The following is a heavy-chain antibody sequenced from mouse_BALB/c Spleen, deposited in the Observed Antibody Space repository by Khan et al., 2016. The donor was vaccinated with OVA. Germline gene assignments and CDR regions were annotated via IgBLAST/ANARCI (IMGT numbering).Heavy chain of an antibody. D-gene: IGHD2-3*01. V-gene: IGHV14-1*02. J-gene: IGHJ2*01. CDR3: PRSILLYFDY. Sequence: VQLKQSGTELVRPGALVRLSCTASGFNIKDYYIHWVKQRPDQGLEWIGWIDPENGKTIYDPKFQGKASITADTSSNTVYLQLSSLTSEDTAVXSCPRSILLYFDYWGQGTTLIVSS. CDR2: IDPENGKT. CDR1: GFNIKDYY.